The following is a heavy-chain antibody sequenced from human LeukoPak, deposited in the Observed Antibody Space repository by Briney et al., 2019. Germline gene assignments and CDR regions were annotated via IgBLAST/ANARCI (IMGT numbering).Heavy chain of an antibody. J-gene: IGHJ4*02. V-gene: IGHV3-74*01. CDR2: INSDGSST. Sequence: GGSLRLSCAASGFSFSTYWMHWVRQAPGKGLVWVSRINSDGSSTSYADSVKGRFTISRDNAKNSLDLQMNSLRAEDTAVYYCARGCGSTSCYFDYWGQGTLVTVSS. CDR1: GFSFSTYW. CDR3: ARGCGSTSCYFDY. D-gene: IGHD2-2*01.